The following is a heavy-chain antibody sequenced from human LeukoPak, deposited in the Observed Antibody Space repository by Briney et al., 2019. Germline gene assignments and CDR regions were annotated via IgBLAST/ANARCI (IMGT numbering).Heavy chain of an antibody. CDR3: AKDDWNGAGFDY. D-gene: IGHD1-1*01. Sequence: PGGSLRLSCAASGFTFSSYWMHWVRQAPGKGLEWVSAISGSGGSTYYADSVKGRFTISRDNSKNTLYLQMNSLRAEDTAVYYCAKDDWNGAGFDYWGQGTLVTVSS. V-gene: IGHV3-23*01. J-gene: IGHJ4*02. CDR1: GFTFSSYW. CDR2: ISGSGGST.